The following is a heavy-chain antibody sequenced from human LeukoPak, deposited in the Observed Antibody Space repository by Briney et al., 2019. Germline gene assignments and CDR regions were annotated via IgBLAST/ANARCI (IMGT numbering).Heavy chain of an antibody. Sequence: GGSLRLSCAASGFTFSDSNLSWIRQAPGKSLEWVSYISRRNTNIYYADSVKGRFTISRDNAKNSLYLQMNSLRAEDTAVYYCAELGITMIGGVWGKGTTVTISS. CDR2: ISRRNTNI. V-gene: IGHV3-11*04. J-gene: IGHJ6*04. CDR3: AELGITMIGGV. D-gene: IGHD3-10*02. CDR1: GFTFSDSN.